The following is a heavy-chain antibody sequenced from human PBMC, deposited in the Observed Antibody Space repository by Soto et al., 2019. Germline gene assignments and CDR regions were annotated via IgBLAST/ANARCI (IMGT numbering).Heavy chain of an antibody. CDR1: GFSLTTSGVG. CDR3: VQTGYRQDPFGY. Sequence: SGPTLVNPTQTLTLTCTFSGFSLTTSGVGVGWIRQPPGKALEWLALIFWNDDERYSPSLKSRLTITKDTSKNQVVLTMTNMDPVDTATYFCVQTGYRQDPFGYRGRGTLGTGSS. D-gene: IGHD5-18*01. CDR2: IFWNDDE. J-gene: IGHJ4*02. V-gene: IGHV2-5*01.